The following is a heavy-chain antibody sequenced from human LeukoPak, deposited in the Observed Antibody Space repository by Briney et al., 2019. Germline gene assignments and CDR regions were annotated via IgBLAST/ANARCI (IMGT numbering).Heavy chain of an antibody. CDR1: GGSFIGYY. J-gene: IGHJ4*02. Sequence: SETLSLTCAVYGGSFIGYYWSWIRQPPGKGLEWIGEINHSGSTNYNPSLKSRVTISVDTSKNQFSLKLSSVTAADTAVYYCARVGGGSGSQMFDYWGQGTLVTVSS. D-gene: IGHD1-26*01. CDR2: INHSGST. CDR3: ARVGGGSGSQMFDY. V-gene: IGHV4-34*01.